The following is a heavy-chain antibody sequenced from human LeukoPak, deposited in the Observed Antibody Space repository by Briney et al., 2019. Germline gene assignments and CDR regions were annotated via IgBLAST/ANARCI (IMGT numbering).Heavy chain of an antibody. J-gene: IGHJ4*02. V-gene: IGHV3-7*01. CDR2: IKQDGSEK. CDR3: ARIGYRSSSFDY. Sequence: LTCTVSGGSISSYYWSWIRRPPGKGLEWVANIKQDGSEKDYVDSMKGRFTISRDNAKNSVYLQVSSLRAEDTAVYYCARIGYRSSSFDYWGRGTLVTVSS. D-gene: IGHD6-13*01. CDR1: GGSISSYY.